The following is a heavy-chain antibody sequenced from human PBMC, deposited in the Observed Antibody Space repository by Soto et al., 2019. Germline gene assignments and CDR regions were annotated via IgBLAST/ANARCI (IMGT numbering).Heavy chain of an antibody. J-gene: IGHJ6*02. CDR3: AMSGYYTVRGKNYYYGMDV. D-gene: IGHD3-3*01. CDR2: IYYSGST. CDR1: GGSISSGDYY. V-gene: IGHV4-30-4*01. Sequence: SETLSLTCTVSGGSISSGDYYWSWIRQPPGKGLEWIGYIYYSGSTYYNPSLKSRVTISVDTSKNQFSLKLSSVTAADTAVYYCAMSGYYTVRGKNYYYGMDVWGQGTXVTVSS.